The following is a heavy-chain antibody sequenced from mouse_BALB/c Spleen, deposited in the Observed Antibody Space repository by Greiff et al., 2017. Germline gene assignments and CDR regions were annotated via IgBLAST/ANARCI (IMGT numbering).Heavy chain of an antibody. V-gene: IGHV1-7*01. Sequence: QVQLQQSGAELAKPGASVKMSCKASGYTFTSYWMHWVKQRPGQGLEWIGYINPSTGYTEYNQKFKDKATLTADKSSSTAYMQLSSLTSEDSAVYYCASLTLYYFDYWGQGTTLTVSS. D-gene: IGHD4-1*01. CDR1: GYTFTSYW. J-gene: IGHJ2*01. CDR3: ASLTLYYFDY. CDR2: INPSTGYT.